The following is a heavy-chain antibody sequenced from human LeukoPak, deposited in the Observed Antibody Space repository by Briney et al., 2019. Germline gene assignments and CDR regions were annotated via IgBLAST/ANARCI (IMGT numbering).Heavy chain of an antibody. CDR1: GFTFSDYY. D-gene: IGHD4-17*01. J-gene: IGHJ3*02. V-gene: IGHV3-11*04. CDR2: ISSSGSTI. Sequence: GGSLRLSCAASGFTFSDYYMSWIRQAPGKWLEWVSYISSSGSTIYYADSVKGRFTISRDNAKNSLYLQMNSLRAEDTAVYYCARAVTTWDAFDIWGQGTMVTVSS. CDR3: ARAVTTWDAFDI.